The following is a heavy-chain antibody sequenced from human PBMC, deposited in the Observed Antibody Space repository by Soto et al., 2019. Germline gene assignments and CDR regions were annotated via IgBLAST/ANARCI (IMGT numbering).Heavy chain of an antibody. CDR2: INPSGGST. Sequence: ASVKVSCKASGYTFTSYHMHWVRQAPGQGLEWMGIINPSGGSTSYAQKFQGRVTMTRDTSTSTVYMELSSLRSEDTAVYYCAMTYYKILAGYSPHAFDIWGQETMVTVSS. CDR1: GYTFTSYH. V-gene: IGHV1-46*03. J-gene: IGHJ3*02. CDR3: AMTYYKILAGYSPHAFDI. D-gene: IGHD3-9*01.